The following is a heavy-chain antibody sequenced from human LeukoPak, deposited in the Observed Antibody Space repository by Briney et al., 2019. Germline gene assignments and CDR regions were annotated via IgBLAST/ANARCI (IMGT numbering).Heavy chain of an antibody. CDR2: ISAYNGNT. D-gene: IGHD5-12*01. Sequence: ASVKVSCKASGYTFTSYDINWVRQAPGQGLEWMGWISAYNGNTNYAQKLQGRVTMTTDTSTSTAYMELRSLRSDDTAVYYCARDLFDVGYADYWGQGTLVTVSS. V-gene: IGHV1-18*01. CDR1: GYTFTSYD. J-gene: IGHJ4*02. CDR3: ARDLFDVGYADY.